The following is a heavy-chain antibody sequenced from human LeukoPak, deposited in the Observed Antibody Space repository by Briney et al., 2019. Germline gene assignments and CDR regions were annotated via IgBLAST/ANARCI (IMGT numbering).Heavy chain of an antibody. CDR1: GFTFSSYA. J-gene: IGHJ3*02. Sequence: GGSLRLSCAASGFTFSSYAMSWVRQAPGKGLEWVSAISGSGGSTYYADSVKGRFTISRDNSKNTLYLQMNSLRAEDTAVYYCARGRGYSSGSDAFDIWGQGTMVTVSS. V-gene: IGHV3-23*01. CDR2: ISGSGGST. CDR3: ARGRGYSSGSDAFDI. D-gene: IGHD3-22*01.